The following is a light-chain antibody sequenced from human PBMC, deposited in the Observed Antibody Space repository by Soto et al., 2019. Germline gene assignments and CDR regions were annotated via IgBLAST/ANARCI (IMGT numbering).Light chain of an antibody. CDR3: QSYDSRLSGSV. CDR2: GNS. J-gene: IGLJ3*02. CDR1: SFNIGADYD. V-gene: IGLV1-40*01. Sequence: QLVLTQPPSVSGAPGQRVTISCTGSSFNIGADYDVHWYQQLPGTAPKLLIYGNSNRPSGVPDRFSGSKSGTSAFLAITGLQAEDEADYYCQSYDSRLSGSVFGGGTKVTVL.